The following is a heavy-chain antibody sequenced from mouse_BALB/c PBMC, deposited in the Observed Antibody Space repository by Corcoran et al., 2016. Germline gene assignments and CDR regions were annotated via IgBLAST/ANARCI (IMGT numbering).Heavy chain of an antibody. CDR3: AHYGSSYDY. V-gene: IGHV14-1*02. Sequence: EVQLQQSGAELVRPGALVKLSCKASGFNIRDDYMHWVKQRPEQGLEWIGWIDPENGNTIYDPKFQGKASITADTTSNTAYLQLSSLTSEDTAVYYCAHYGSSYDYWGQGTSVTVSS. J-gene: IGHJ4*01. CDR1: GFNIRDDY. CDR2: IDPENGNT. D-gene: IGHD1-1*01.